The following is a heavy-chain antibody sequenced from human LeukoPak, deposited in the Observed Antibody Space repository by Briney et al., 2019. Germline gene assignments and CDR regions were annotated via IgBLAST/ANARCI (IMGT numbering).Heavy chain of an antibody. J-gene: IGHJ6*02. Sequence: GGSLRLSCAASGFSFNSDWMDWVRQAPGKGLEWVSSISSSSSYIYYADSVKGRFTISRDNAKNSLYLQMNSLRAEDTAVYYCARMSCSSTSCYGYYYYGMDVWGQGTTVTVSS. V-gene: IGHV3-21*01. CDR1: GFSFNSDW. CDR3: ARMSCSSTSCYGYYYYGMDV. D-gene: IGHD2-2*01. CDR2: ISSSSSYI.